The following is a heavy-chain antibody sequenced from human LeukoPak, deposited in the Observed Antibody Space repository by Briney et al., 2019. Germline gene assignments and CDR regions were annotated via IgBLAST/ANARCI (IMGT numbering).Heavy chain of an antibody. CDR3: ARGCSSTSCYTPNDAFDI. Sequence: SETLSLTCTVSGGSISSGDYYWSWIRQPPGKGLEWTGYIYYSGSTYYNPSLKSRVTISVDTSKNQFSLKLSSVTAADTAVYYCARGCSSTSCYTPNDAFDIWGQGTMVTVSS. J-gene: IGHJ3*02. CDR1: GGSISSGDYY. CDR2: IYYSGST. V-gene: IGHV4-30-4*08. D-gene: IGHD2-2*02.